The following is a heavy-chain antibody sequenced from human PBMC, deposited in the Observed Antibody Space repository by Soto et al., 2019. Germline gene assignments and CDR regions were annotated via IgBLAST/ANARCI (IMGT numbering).Heavy chain of an antibody. CDR3: ARYVGLVSPGAFDI. CDR1: GYTFTGYY. V-gene: IGHV1-2*04. D-gene: IGHD3-9*01. CDR2: INPNSGGT. Sequence: ASVKVSCKASGYTFTGYYMHWVRQAPGQGLEWMGWINPNSGGTNYAQKFQGWVTMTRDTSISTAYMELSRLRSDDTAVYYCARYVGLVSPGAFDIWGQGTMVTVSS. J-gene: IGHJ3*02.